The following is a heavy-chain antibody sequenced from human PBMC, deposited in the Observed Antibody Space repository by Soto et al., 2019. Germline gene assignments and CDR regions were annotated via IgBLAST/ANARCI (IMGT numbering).Heavy chain of an antibody. Sequence: GGSLRLSCAASGFTFSSYAMSWVRQAPGKGLEWVSTISGSGGSSYHADAVEGRFTVSRDNFKNMLYLQMNSLRAEDTAVYYCAKDRYGGGHFYYCMDVWGKGTTVTVSS. V-gene: IGHV3-23*01. D-gene: IGHD1-1*01. CDR3: AKDRYGGGHFYYCMDV. CDR1: GFTFSSYA. J-gene: IGHJ6*03. CDR2: ISGSGGSS.